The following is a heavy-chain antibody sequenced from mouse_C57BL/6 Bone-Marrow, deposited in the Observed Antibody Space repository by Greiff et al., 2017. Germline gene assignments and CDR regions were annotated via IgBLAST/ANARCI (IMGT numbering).Heavy chain of an antibody. Sequence: VQLQQPGAELVKPGASVKMSCKASGYTFTSYWITWVKQRPGQGREWIGDIYPGSGSTNYNEKFKSKATLTVDTSSGTAYMQLNRLTSEYSAVYYCVRPCYSNYEYVDFWGRGTSVTLSS. CDR2: IYPGSGST. J-gene: IGHJ1*03. V-gene: IGHV1-55*01. D-gene: IGHD2-5*01. CDR3: VRPCYSNYEYVDF. CDR1: GYTFTSYW.